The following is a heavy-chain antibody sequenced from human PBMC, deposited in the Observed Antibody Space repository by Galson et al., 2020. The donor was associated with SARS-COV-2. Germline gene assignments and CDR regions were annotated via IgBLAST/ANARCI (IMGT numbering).Heavy chain of an antibody. CDR2: INSDGSST. Sequence: GESLKISCAASGFTFSSYGMHWVRQAQGKGLVWVSRINSDGSSTSYADSVKGRFTISRDNAKNTLYLQMNSLRAEDTAVYYCARDQVDYSNSYYYYGMDVWGQGTTVTVSS. CDR1: GFTFSSYG. CDR3: ARDQVDYSNSYYYYGMDV. V-gene: IGHV3-74*01. J-gene: IGHJ6*02. D-gene: IGHD4-4*01.